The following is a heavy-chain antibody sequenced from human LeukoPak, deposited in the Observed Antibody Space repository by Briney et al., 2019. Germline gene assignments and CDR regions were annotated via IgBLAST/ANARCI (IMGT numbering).Heavy chain of an antibody. D-gene: IGHD1-26*01. J-gene: IGHJ4*02. CDR2: ISYDGSNK. Sequence: GGSLRLSCAASGFTFSSYGMHWVRQAPGKGLEWVAVISYDGSNKYYADSVKGRFTVSRDTSKNTLYLQMNSLRAEDTAVYYCARDPGWEMSYLDYWGQGTLVTVSS. CDR1: GFTFSSYG. CDR3: ARDPGWEMSYLDY. V-gene: IGHV3-30*03.